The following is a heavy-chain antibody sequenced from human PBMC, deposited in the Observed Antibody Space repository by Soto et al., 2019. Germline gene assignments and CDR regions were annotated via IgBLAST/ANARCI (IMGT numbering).Heavy chain of an antibody. D-gene: IGHD5-12*01. V-gene: IGHV4-59*01. CDR3: ARSEYSGYDWYY. CDR2: IYYSGST. Sequence: PSETLSLTCTVSGGSISSYYWSWIRQPPGKGLEWIGYIYYSGSTNYNPSLKSRVTISVDTSKNQFSLKLSSVTAADTAVYYCARSEYSGYDWYYWGQGTLVTVSS. CDR1: GGSISSYY. J-gene: IGHJ4*02.